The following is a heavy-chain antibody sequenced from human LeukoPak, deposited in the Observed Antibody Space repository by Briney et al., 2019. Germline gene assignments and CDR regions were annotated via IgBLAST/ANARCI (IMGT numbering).Heavy chain of an antibody. J-gene: IGHJ6*03. D-gene: IGHD6-13*01. CDR2: ISYDGSNK. Sequence: PGGSLRLSCAASGFTFSSYAMHWVRQAPGKGLEWVAVISYDGSNKYYADSVKGRFTISRDNSKNTLYLQMNSLRAEDTAVYYCARAWDSSTPLAGYYYMDVWGKGTTVTVSS. CDR3: ARAWDSSTPLAGYYYMDV. V-gene: IGHV3-30*04. CDR1: GFTFSSYA.